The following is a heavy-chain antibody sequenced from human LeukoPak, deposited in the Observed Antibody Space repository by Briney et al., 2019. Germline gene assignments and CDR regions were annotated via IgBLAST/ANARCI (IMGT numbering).Heavy chain of an antibody. D-gene: IGHD3-3*01. CDR2: ISGSGGST. Sequence: PGGSLRLSCAASGFTFSSYAMSWVRQAPGKGLEWVSAISGSGGSTYYADSVKGRFTISRDNSKNTLYLQMNSLRAEDTAVYYCAKVLYDFWSGYSVFDAFDIWGQGTMVTVSS. J-gene: IGHJ3*02. CDR1: GFTFSSYA. V-gene: IGHV3-23*01. CDR3: AKVLYDFWSGYSVFDAFDI.